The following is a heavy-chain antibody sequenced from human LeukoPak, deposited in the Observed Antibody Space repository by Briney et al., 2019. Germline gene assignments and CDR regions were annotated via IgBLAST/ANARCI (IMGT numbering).Heavy chain of an antibody. J-gene: IGHJ4*02. CDR3: TRSGYRHPYHFDS. V-gene: IGHV3-53*01. CDR1: GFSVRTTY. Sequence: GRSLRLSCAASGFSVRTTYMSWVRQAPGKGLEWVSVLYTGGGTDHADSVKGRFTISRDNSKNTLSLQMNSLRVEDTAIYYCTRSGYRHPYHFDSWGQGTLVTVSS. D-gene: IGHD3-22*01. CDR2: LYTGGGT.